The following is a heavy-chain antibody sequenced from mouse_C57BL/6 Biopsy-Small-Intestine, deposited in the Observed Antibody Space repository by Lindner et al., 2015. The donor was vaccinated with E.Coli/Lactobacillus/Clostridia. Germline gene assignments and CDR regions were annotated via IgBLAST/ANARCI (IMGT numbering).Heavy chain of an antibody. CDR3: AKEGLGDYFDY. Sequence: VQLQESGPELVKPETSVRISCKASGYTFTDYYINWVKQRPGQGLEWIGWIYPGSGNTDYNVKFKGKATLTVDKSSSTAYMELSSLTSEDSAVYYCAKEGLGDYFDYWGQGTTLTVSS. J-gene: IGHJ2*01. V-gene: IGHV1-84*01. CDR2: IYPGSGNT. CDR1: GYTFTDYY. D-gene: IGHD3-3*01.